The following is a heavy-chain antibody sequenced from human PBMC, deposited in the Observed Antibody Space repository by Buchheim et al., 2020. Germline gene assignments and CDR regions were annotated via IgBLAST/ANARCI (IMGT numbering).Heavy chain of an antibody. D-gene: IGHD1/OR15-1a*01. CDR1: GFTFSSYG. Sequence: QVQLVESGGGVVQPGRSLRLSCAASGFTFSSYGMHWVRQAPGKGLEWVAVISYDGSNKYYADPVMGRFTISRDNSKYTLYLQMSSLRAEDTAVYYCAKGKLEQPTPIGYLGQRAL. V-gene: IGHV3-30*18. CDR2: ISYDGSNK. CDR3: AKGKLEQPTPIGY. J-gene: IGHJ4*02.